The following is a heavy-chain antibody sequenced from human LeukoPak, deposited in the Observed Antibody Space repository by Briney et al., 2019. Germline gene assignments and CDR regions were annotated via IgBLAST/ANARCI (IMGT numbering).Heavy chain of an antibody. CDR2: IYTSGST. Sequence: NPSETLSLTCAVYGGSFNGYYWSWIRQPAGKGLEWIGRIYTSGSTNYNPSLKSRVTISVDTSKNQFSLKLSSVTAADTAVYYCARYSSSERDAFDIWGQGTMVTVSS. V-gene: IGHV4-59*10. J-gene: IGHJ3*02. CDR1: GGSFNGYY. CDR3: ARYSSSERDAFDI. D-gene: IGHD6-6*01.